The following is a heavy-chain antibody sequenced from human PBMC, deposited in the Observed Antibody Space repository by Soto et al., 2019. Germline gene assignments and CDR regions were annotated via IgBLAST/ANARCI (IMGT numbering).Heavy chain of an antibody. CDR2: IYYSGST. CDR3: ARVPGGNRLDAFDI. V-gene: IGHV4-30-4*01. CDR1: GGSISSGDYY. Sequence: SETLSLTCTVSGGSISSGDYYWSWIRQPPGKGLEWIGYIYYSGSTYYNPSLKSRVTISVDTSKNQFSLKLSSVTAADTAVYYCARVPGGNRLDAFDIWGQGTMVTVSS. J-gene: IGHJ3*02. D-gene: IGHD3-16*01.